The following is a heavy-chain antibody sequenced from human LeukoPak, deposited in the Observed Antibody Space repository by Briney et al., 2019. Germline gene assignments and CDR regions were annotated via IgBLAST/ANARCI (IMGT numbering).Heavy chain of an antibody. J-gene: IGHJ4*02. Sequence: PGGSLRLSCAASGFTVSINYMSWVRQAPGKGLEFVSVIYSGVSTYYADSVKGRFTISRDNSKNTLYLQMNSLRAEDTAVYYCARVWFGEFAYFDYWGQGTLVTVSS. CDR3: ARVWFGEFAYFDY. CDR2: IYSGVST. CDR1: GFTVSINY. V-gene: IGHV3-53*01. D-gene: IGHD3-10*01.